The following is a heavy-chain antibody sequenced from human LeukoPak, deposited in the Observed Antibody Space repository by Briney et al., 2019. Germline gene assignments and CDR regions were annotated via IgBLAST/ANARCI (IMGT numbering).Heavy chain of an antibody. J-gene: IGHJ5*02. V-gene: IGHV4-4*07. Sequence: SETLSLTCTVSGNSFGDYYWSWIRQPTGKGLEWIGRIYTSGSTNYNPSLKSRVTISVDTSKNQFSLKLSSVTAADTAVYYCARVSYGSSRFDPWGQGTLVTVSS. CDR2: IYTSGST. D-gene: IGHD4-17*01. CDR1: GNSFGDYY. CDR3: ARVSYGSSRFDP.